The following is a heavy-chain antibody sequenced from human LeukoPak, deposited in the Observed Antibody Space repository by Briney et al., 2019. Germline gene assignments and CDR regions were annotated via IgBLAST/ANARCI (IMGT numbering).Heavy chain of an antibody. J-gene: IGHJ4*02. CDR1: GFSFSTYA. Sequence: GGSPRLSCAASGFSFSTYAMSWVRQAPGNGLEWVSVISGSGGSTNYADSVKGRFTMSRDNSQNTLYLQMNSLRAEDTAVYYCAKASELGRGYFDYWGQGTLVTVSS. V-gene: IGHV3-23*01. D-gene: IGHD7-27*01. CDR3: AKASELGRGYFDY. CDR2: ISGSGGST.